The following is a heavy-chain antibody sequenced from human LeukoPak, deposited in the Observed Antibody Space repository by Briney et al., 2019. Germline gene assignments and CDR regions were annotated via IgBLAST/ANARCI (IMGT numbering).Heavy chain of an antibody. CDR2: ISAYNGNT. Sequence: ASVKVSCKASGYTFTSYGISWVRQAPGQGLEWMGWISAYNGNTNYAQKLQGRVTMTTDTSTSTAYMELRSLRSDDTAVYYCARSYDSSGYNSFEAYWGQGTLVTVSS. V-gene: IGHV1-18*01. D-gene: IGHD3-22*01. J-gene: IGHJ4*02. CDR3: ARSYDSSGYNSFEAY. CDR1: GYTFTSYG.